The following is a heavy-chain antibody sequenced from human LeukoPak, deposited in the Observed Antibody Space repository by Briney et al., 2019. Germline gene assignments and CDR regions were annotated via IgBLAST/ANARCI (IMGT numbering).Heavy chain of an antibody. V-gene: IGHV3-30*18. J-gene: IGHJ5*02. CDR3: AQTTYYYDSSGYSNWFDP. D-gene: IGHD3-22*01. CDR1: GFTFSSYG. CDR2: ISYDGSNK. Sequence: PGRSLRLSCAASGFTFSSYGMHWVRQAPGKGLEWVAVISYDGSNKYYADSVKGRFTISRDNSKNTLYLQMNSLRAEDTAVYYCAQTTYYYDSSGYSNWFDPWGPGTLVTVSS.